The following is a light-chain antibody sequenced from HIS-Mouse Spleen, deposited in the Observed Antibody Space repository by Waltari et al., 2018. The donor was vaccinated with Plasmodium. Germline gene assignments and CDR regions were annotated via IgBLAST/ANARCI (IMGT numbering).Light chain of an antibody. J-gene: IGLJ2*01. CDR2: QDS. CDR1: KLGDKY. V-gene: IGLV3-1*01. Sequence: SYELTQPPSVSVSPGQTASITCSGDKLGDKYACWYQQKPGQSPVLVIYQDSNRPSWIPERFSCSNSGNTATLTISGTQAMDEADYYCQACDSSTVVFGGGTKLTVL. CDR3: QACDSSTVV.